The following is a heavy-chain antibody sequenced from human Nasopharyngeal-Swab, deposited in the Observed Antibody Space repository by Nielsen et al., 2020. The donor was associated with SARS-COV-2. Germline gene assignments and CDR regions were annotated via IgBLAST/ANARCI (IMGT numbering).Heavy chain of an antibody. CDR3: ATRIHLGFDP. D-gene: IGHD2-15*01. V-gene: IGHV1-24*01. J-gene: IGHJ5*02. CDR1: GYTLTELS. Sequence: ASVTVSCQVSGYTLTELSMHWVRQAPGKGLEWMGGFDPEDGETIYAQKFQGRVTMTEDTSTDTAYMELSSLRSEDTAVYYCATRIHLGFDPWGQGTLVTVSS. CDR2: FDPEDGET.